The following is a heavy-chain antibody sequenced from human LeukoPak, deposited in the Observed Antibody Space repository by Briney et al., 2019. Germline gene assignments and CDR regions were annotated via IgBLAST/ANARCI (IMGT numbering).Heavy chain of an antibody. V-gene: IGHV4-4*07. Sequence: KPSETLSLTCTVSGGSISSYYWSWIRQPAGKGLEWIGRIYTSGSTNYNPSLKSRVTMSVDTSKNQFSLKLSSVTAADTAVYYCARVIPYCTNGVCYHWFDPWGQGTLVTVSS. CDR3: ARVIPYCTNGVCYHWFDP. CDR1: GGSISSYY. D-gene: IGHD2-8*01. J-gene: IGHJ5*02. CDR2: IYTSGST.